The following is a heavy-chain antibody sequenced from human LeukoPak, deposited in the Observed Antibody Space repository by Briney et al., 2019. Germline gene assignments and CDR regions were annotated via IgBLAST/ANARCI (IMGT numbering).Heavy chain of an antibody. D-gene: IGHD2-21*02. Sequence: GGSLTLSCAASGFCFRSYGMTWVRQPPGKGLEWVASISGSDGRTYYAASVKGRFTILRAHSKNTLYLHLNSLRAENTAIYYCATGGIFCGGDCYSQWFDPWGQGTLVTVSS. CDR3: ATGGIFCGGDCYSQWFDP. CDR1: GFCFRSYG. V-gene: IGHV3-23*01. CDR2: ISGSDGRT. J-gene: IGHJ5*02.